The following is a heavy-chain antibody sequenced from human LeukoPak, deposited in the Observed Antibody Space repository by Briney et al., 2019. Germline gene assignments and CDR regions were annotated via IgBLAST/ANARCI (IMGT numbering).Heavy chain of an antibody. D-gene: IGHD3-10*01. J-gene: IGHJ5*02. V-gene: IGHV5-10-1*01. CDR2: IDPSDSYT. CDR1: GYSFTSYW. Sequence: GESLRISFKGSGYSFTSYWISWGRPMPGKGRGWMGRIDPSDSYTNYSPSFQGHVTISADKSISTAYLQWSSLKASDTAMYYCARSMVRGVIIDNWFDPWGQGTLVTVSS. CDR3: ARSMVRGVIIDNWFDP.